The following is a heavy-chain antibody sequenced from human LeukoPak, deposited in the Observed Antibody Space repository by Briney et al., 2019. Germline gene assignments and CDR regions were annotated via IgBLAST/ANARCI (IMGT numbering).Heavy chain of an antibody. CDR2: IYSGGST. V-gene: IGHV3-53*01. J-gene: IGHJ3*02. CDR1: GFTVSSNY. CDR3: ASGTSSWVLMAFDI. Sequence: PGGSLRLSCAASGFTVSSNYMSWVRQAPGNGLEWVSIIYSGGSTYYADSVKGRFTISRDNSKNTLYLQMNNLRAEDTAVYYCASGTSSWVLMAFDIWGQGTMVTVSS. D-gene: IGHD2-2*01.